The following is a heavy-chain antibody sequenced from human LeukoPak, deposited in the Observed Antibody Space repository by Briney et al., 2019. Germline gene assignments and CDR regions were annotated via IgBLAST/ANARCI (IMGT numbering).Heavy chain of an antibody. J-gene: IGHJ4*02. V-gene: IGHV3-74*01. CDR1: GFTFSSHW. CDR2: VNSDGSST. Sequence: GGSLRLSCAASGFTFSSHWMHWVRQAPGKGLVWVSRVNSDGSSTSYAAFVEGRFTISRDNAKNTLYLQMNSLRDEDTAVYYCARDSRSSGLTVDYWGQGTLVTVSS. CDR3: ARDSRSSGLTVDY. D-gene: IGHD6-19*01.